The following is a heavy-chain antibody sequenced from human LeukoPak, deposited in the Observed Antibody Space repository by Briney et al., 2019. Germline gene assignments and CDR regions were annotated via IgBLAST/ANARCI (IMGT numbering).Heavy chain of an antibody. J-gene: IGHJ3*02. CDR2: ISYDGSNK. V-gene: IGHV3-30*03. CDR3: ARTRLSYYYDSSGPINDAFDI. D-gene: IGHD3-22*01. CDR1: GFTFRSYG. Sequence: GGSLRLSCAASGFTFRSYGMHWVRQAPGKGLEWVAVISYDGSNKYYADSVKGRFTISRDNSKNTLYLQMNSLRAEDTAVYYCARTRLSYYYDSSGPINDAFDIWGQGTMVTVSS.